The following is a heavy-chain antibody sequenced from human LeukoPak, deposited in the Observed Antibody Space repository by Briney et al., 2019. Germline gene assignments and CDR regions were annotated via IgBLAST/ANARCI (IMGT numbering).Heavy chain of an antibody. Sequence: SETLSLTCAVYGGSFSGYYWSWIRQPPGKGLEWIGEINHSGSTNYNPSLKSRVTISVDTSKNQFSLKLSFVTAADTAVYYCARGVRFLEWLLLDYYYYMDVWGKGTTVTVSS. CDR2: INHSGST. CDR3: ARGVRFLEWLLLDYYYYMDV. D-gene: IGHD3-3*01. J-gene: IGHJ6*03. V-gene: IGHV4-34*01. CDR1: GGSFSGYY.